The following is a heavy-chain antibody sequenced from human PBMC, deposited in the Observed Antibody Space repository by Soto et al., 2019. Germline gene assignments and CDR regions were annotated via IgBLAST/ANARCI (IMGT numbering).Heavy chain of an antibody. CDR2: IASNSCSL. CDR1: GFNFRDYA. V-gene: IGHV3-9*01. D-gene: IGHD2-15*01. J-gene: IGHJ4*02. CDR3: PRQAGVPAIVSFDS. Sequence: EVQLVESGGGSGQPGTSLSLSCVVSGFNFRDYAMHWVRQAPGTGLGWASGIASNSCSLGYVASVKGRFTISSDNAQNSLSLQLNSLRVEDTAFYYCPRQAGVPAIVSFDSWGQGTLVIVAS.